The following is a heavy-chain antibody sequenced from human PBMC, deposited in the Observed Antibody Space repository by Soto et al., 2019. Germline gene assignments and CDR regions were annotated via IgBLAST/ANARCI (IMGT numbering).Heavy chain of an antibody. CDR1: GYTFTSCY. D-gene: IGHD3-22*01. CDR3: ARPTPTYYYYSSGPKNDAFDI. Sequence: ASVKVSCKAFGYTFTSCYMHWVRQAPGQGLEWMGIINPSGGSTSYAQKFQGRVTMTRDTSTSTVYMELSSLRSEDTAVYYCARPTPTYYYYSSGPKNDAFDICGQGTMVTVS. CDR2: INPSGGST. J-gene: IGHJ3*02. V-gene: IGHV1-46*01.